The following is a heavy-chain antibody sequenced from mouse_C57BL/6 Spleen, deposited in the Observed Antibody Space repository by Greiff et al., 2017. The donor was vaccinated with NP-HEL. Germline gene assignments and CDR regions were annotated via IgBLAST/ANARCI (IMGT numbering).Heavy chain of an antibody. CDR1: GYTFTSYW. Sequence: QVQLQQPGAELVKPGASVKLSCKASGYTFTSYWMHWVKQRPGQGLEWIGMIHPNSGSTNYNEKFKSKATLTVDKSSSTAYMQLSSLTSEDSAVYYCARGGSMVTRAMDYWGQGTSVTVSS. CDR2: IHPNSGST. V-gene: IGHV1-64*01. J-gene: IGHJ4*01. CDR3: ARGGSMVTRAMDY. D-gene: IGHD2-2*01.